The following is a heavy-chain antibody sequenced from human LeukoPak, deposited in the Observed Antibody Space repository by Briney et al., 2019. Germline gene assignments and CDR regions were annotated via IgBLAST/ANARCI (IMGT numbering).Heavy chain of an antibody. D-gene: IGHD1-26*01. Sequence: PGRSLRLSCAASGFTFSSYGMHWVRQAPGKGLEWVAVIWYDGSNKYYADSVKGRFTISRDNSKNTLYLQMNSLRAEDTAVYYCARARIVGATTVPYYYGMDVWGQGTTVTVSS. V-gene: IGHV3-33*01. CDR2: IWYDGSNK. J-gene: IGHJ6*02. CDR1: GFTFSSYG. CDR3: ARARIVGATTVPYYYGMDV.